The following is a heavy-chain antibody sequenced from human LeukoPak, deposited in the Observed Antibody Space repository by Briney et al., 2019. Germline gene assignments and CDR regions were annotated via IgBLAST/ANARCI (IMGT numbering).Heavy chain of an antibody. D-gene: IGHD3-9*01. CDR2: INPNSGGT. J-gene: IGHJ6*02. CDR1: GYTLTDYY. Sequence: ASVTVSCMASGYTLTDYYMHWVRQAPGQGLEWMGRINPNSGGTNYAQKFQGRVTMTRNTSISTAYMELSSLRSEDTAVYYCALALGGLRYFDWIPPNYYYGMDVWGQGTTVTVSS. CDR3: ALALGGLRYFDWIPPNYYYGMDV. V-gene: IGHV1-2*06.